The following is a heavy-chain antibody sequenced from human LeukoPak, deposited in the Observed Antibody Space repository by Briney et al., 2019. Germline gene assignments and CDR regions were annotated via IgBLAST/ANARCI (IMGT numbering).Heavy chain of an antibody. CDR2: INSDGSST. CDR3: AREAYGGDGVDY. CDR1: GFTFSSYW. D-gene: IGHD4-23*01. J-gene: IGHJ4*02. Sequence: GGSLRLSCAASGFTFSSYWMHWVRQAPGKGLVWVSRINSDGSSTSYADSEKGRFTISRDNAKNTLYLQMNSLRAEDTAVYYCAREAYGGDGVDYWGQGTLVTVSS. V-gene: IGHV3-74*01.